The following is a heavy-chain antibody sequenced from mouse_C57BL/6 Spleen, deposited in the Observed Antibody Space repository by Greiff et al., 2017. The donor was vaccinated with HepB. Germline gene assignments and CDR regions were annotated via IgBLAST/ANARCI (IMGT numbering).Heavy chain of an antibody. CDR1: GFNIKDYY. D-gene: IGHD2-5*01. CDR2: IDPEDGET. CDR3: ASPSAYYSNYEAMDY. V-gene: IGHV14-2*01. Sequence: EVKLQESGAELVKPGASVKLSCTASGFNIKDYYMHWVKQRTEQGLEWIGRIDPEDGETKYAPKFQGKATITADTSSNTAYLQLSSLTSEDTAVYYCASPSAYYSNYEAMDYWGQGTSVTVSS. J-gene: IGHJ4*01.